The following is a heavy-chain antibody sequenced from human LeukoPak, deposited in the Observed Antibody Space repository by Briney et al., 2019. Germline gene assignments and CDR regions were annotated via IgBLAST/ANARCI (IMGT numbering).Heavy chain of an antibody. V-gene: IGHV1-2*02. CDR3: ARDRSDSSIDYFFDY. CDR2: INPNSGGT. D-gene: IGHD3-22*01. J-gene: IGHJ4*02. CDR1: GYTFTGYY. Sequence: ASVKVSCKASGYTFTGYYMHWVRQAPGQGLEWMGWINPNSGGTNYVQKFQGRVTMTRDTSISTAYMELSRLRSDDTAVYYCARDRSDSSIDYFFDYWGQGTLVTVSS.